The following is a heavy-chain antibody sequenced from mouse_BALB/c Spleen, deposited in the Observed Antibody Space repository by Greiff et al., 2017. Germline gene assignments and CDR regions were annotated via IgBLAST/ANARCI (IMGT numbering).Heavy chain of an antibody. CDR1: GYSFTSYY. Sequence: EVQLQQSGPELMKPGASVKISCKASGYSFTSYYMHWVKQSHGKSLEWIGYIDPFNGGTSYNQKFKGKATLTVDKSSSTAYMHLSSLTSEDSAVYYCANYDDAMDYWGQGTSVTVSS. V-gene: IGHV1-28*01. CDR2: IDPFNGGT. J-gene: IGHJ4*01. D-gene: IGHD2-4*01. CDR3: ANYDDAMDY.